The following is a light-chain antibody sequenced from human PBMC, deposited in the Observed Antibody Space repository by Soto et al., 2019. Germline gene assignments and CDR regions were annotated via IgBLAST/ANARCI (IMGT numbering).Light chain of an antibody. V-gene: IGLV2-23*02. J-gene: IGLJ2*01. CDR3: CSYVRSYTFVV. Sequence: QTALTQPASVSGSPGQSITISCTGASSDVGSYKFVSWYQQHPGKAPKLMIYEVTKRPSGVSNRFSGSESGNTASLTISGLQAEDEADYYCCSYVRSYTFVVFGGGTKVTVL. CDR2: EVT. CDR1: SSDVGSYKF.